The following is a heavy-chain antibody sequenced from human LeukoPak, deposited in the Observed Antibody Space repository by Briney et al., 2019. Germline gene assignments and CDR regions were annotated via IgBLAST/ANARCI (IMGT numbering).Heavy chain of an antibody. CDR3: ARNFFEEAVAGTYFDY. J-gene: IGHJ4*02. D-gene: IGHD6-19*01. Sequence: ASVKVSCKASGGTFSSYAISWVRQAPGQGLEWMGGIIPIFGTANYAQKFQGRVTITADKSTSTAYMELSSLRSEDTAVYYCARNFFEEAVAGTYFDYWGQGTLVTVSS. V-gene: IGHV1-69*06. CDR1: GGTFSSYA. CDR2: IIPIFGTA.